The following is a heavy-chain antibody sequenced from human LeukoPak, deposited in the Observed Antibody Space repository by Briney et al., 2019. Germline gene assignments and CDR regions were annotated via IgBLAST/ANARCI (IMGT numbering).Heavy chain of an antibody. Sequence: GASAKVSCKASGYTFTGYYMHWVRQALGQGLEWMGWINPNSGGTNYAQKFQGRVTMTRDTSISTAYMELSRLRSDDTAVYYCARVITGSLTPYDYWGQGTLVTVSS. CDR3: ARVITGSLTPYDY. CDR1: GYTFTGYY. D-gene: IGHD1-20*01. V-gene: IGHV1-2*02. CDR2: INPNSGGT. J-gene: IGHJ4*02.